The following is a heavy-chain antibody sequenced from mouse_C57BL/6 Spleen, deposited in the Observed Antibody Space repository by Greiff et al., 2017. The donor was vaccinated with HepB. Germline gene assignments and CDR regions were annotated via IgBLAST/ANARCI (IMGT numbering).Heavy chain of an antibody. V-gene: IGHV1-72*01. CDR3: AMNLGPAWFAY. Sequence: VRLQQSGAELVKPGASVKLSCKASGYTFTSYWMHWVKQRPGRGLEWIGRIDPNSGGTKYNEKFKSKATLTVDKPSSTAYMQLSSLTSEYSAVYYCAMNLGPAWFAYWGQGTLVTVSA. D-gene: IGHD4-1*01. CDR2: IDPNSGGT. J-gene: IGHJ3*01. CDR1: GYTFTSYW.